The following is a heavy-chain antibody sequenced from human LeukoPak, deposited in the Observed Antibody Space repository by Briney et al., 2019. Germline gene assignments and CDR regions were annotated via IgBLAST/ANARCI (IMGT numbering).Heavy chain of an antibody. CDR2: ISSIGGST. D-gene: IGHD6-19*01. CDR1: GFTFSSYA. CDR3: VKEKGRSGWHPFDY. V-gene: IGHV3-64D*06. Sequence: GGSLRLSCSASGFTFSSYAMHWVRQAPGKGLEYVSAISSIGGSTYYADSVKGRFTISRDNSKNTLYLQMSSLRAEDTAVYYCVKEKGRSGWHPFDYWGQGTLVTVSS. J-gene: IGHJ4*02.